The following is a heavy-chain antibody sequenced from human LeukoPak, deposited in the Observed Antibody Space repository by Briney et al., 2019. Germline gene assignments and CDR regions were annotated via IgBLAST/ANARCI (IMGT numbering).Heavy chain of an antibody. CDR3: ARDPSLRFKRPGY. D-gene: IGHD3-3*01. J-gene: IGHJ4*02. CDR2: MGAHNGNT. V-gene: IGHV1-18*01. CDR1: SYTFTSYG. Sequence: GALVKVSCKASSYTFTSYGISRVGQAPGQGPEWMSWMGAHNGNTNYAQKLQGRITMTTYTSTSTANMELRSLRSDDTAVYYCARDPSLRFKRPGYWGQGTLVTVSS.